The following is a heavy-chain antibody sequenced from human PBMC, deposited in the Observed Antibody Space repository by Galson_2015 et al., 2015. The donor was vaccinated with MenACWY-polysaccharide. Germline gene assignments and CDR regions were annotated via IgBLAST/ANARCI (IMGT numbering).Heavy chain of an antibody. CDR1: GFTFSSYA. CDR2: ISNSGGST. Sequence: SLRLSCAASGFTFSSYAMNWVRQAPGKGLEWVSAISNSGGSTYYADSVKGRFTISRDNSKNTLFLQMNSLRAEDTAVYYCAKDKGGGSYWGNTKIDYWGQGTLFTVSS. D-gene: IGHD1-26*01. V-gene: IGHV3-23*01. J-gene: IGHJ4*02. CDR3: AKDKGGGSYWGNTKIDY.